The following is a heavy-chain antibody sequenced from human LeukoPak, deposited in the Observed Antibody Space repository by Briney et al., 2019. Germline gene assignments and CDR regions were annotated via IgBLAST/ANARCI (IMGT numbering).Heavy chain of an antibody. Sequence: GGSLRLSCAASGFTFSSYEVNWVRQAPGKGLEWVSHISSSGSTIYYADSVKGRFTISRDNAKNSLYLQMNSLRAEDTAVYYCARGSYRPDYWGQGTLVTVSS. J-gene: IGHJ4*02. CDR3: ARGSYRPDY. CDR2: ISSSGSTI. D-gene: IGHD1-26*01. V-gene: IGHV3-48*03. CDR1: GFTFSSYE.